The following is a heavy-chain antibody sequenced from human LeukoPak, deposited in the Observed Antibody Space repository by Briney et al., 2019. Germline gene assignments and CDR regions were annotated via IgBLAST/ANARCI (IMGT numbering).Heavy chain of an antibody. V-gene: IGHV1-8*02. J-gene: IGHJ4*02. CDR3: TRDPDGDSDFDE. CDR2: MNPNSGNT. CDR1: GYTFTSYD. Sequence: ASVKVSCKASGYTFTSYDINWVRQATGQGLEWMGWMNPNSGNTNYAQKFQGRVTMTTDTSTSTAYMELSSLRSDDTAVYYCTRDPDGDSDFDEWGQGTLVTVSS. D-gene: IGHD4-17*01.